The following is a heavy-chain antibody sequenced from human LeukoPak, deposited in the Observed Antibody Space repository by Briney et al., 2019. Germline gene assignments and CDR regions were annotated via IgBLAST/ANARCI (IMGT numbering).Heavy chain of an antibody. J-gene: IGHJ5*02. CDR1: GGSISSGDYY. Sequence: SESLSLTCTVSGGSISSGDYYWSWIRQPPGKGLEWIAYMYYGGSTYYNPSLKSRVTMSADTSKNQLSLKLSSVTAADTAVYYCARPYYYDSRIDPWGQGILVTVSS. D-gene: IGHD3-22*01. CDR2: MYYGGST. CDR3: ARPYYYDSRIDP. V-gene: IGHV4-30-4*01.